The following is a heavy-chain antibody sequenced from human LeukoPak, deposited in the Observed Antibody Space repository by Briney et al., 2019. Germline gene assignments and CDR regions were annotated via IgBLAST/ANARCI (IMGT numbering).Heavy chain of an antibody. J-gene: IGHJ4*02. V-gene: IGHV1-2*02. CDR1: GYTFTSYG. D-gene: IGHD5-12*01. Sequence: ASVKVSCKASGYTFTSYGISWVRQAPGQGLEWMGWIDPSSGGTNFAQKFQGRVTMTTDTSITTAYMELTRLRSDDTAVYYCANWAATIRNFNYWGQGTLVTVSS. CDR3: ANWAATIRNFNY. CDR2: IDPSSGGT.